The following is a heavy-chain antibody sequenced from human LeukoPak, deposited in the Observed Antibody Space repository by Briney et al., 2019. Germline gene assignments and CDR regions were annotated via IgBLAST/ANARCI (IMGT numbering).Heavy chain of an antibody. CDR3: ARGGYNYVSPDY. CDR1: GFTFSSYA. J-gene: IGHJ4*02. D-gene: IGHD5-12*01. CDR2: ISYDGSNK. Sequence: PGRSLRLSCAASGFTFSSYAMHWVRQAPGKGLEWVVVISYDGSNKYYADSVKGRFTISRDNSKNTLYLQMNSLRAEDTAVYYCARGGYNYVSPDYWGQGTLVTVSS. V-gene: IGHV3-30-3*01.